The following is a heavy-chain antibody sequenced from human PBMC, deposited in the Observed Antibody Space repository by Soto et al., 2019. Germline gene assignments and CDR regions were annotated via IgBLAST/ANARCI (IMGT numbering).Heavy chain of an antibody. CDR3: ARGRDCGGDCYYYFDY. CDR1: GVSISRGGYY. D-gene: IGHD2-21*02. V-gene: IGHV4-31*03. CDR2: IYYSVST. J-gene: IGHJ4*02. Sequence: SETLSLTCTVSGVSISRGGYYWSWVRQHPGKGLEWIGYIYYSVSTDYNPSLKSRVTISVDTSKNAFSLKLSSVTAADTGVYYCARGRDCGGDCYYYFDYWGQGTLVTVSS.